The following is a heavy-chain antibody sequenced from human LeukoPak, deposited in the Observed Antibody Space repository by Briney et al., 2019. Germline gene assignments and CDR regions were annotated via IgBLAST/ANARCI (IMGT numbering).Heavy chain of an antibody. CDR1: GGSISSTNYY. CDR2: IYYSGST. D-gene: IGHD6-19*01. J-gene: IGHJ4*02. CDR3: ATSGWYLLPGIY. V-gene: IGHV4-39*01. Sequence: SETLSLTCTVSGGSISSTNYYWGWIRQPPGKGLEWIGSIYYSGSTYYNPSLKSRVTISVDTSKNQFSLKLSSVTAADTAVFYCATSGWYLLPGIYWGQGTLVTVSS.